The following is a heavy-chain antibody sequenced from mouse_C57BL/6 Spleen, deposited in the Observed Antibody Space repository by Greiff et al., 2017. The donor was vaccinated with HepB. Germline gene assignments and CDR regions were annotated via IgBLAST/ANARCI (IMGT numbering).Heavy chain of an antibody. CDR1: GYTFTTYP. CDR3: ATAQATEYFDY. Sequence: VQLQQSGAELVKPGASVKMSCKASGYTFTTYPIEWMKQNHGKSLEWIGNFHPYNDDTKYNEKFKGKATLTVDKSSSTAYMQLSSLTSEDSAVYFCATAQATEYFDYWGQGTTLTVSS. V-gene: IGHV1-47*01. D-gene: IGHD3-2*02. J-gene: IGHJ2*01. CDR2: FHPYNDDT.